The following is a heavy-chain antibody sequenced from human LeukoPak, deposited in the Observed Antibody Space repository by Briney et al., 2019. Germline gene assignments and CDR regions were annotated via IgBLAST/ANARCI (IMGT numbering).Heavy chain of an antibody. D-gene: IGHD3-3*01. CDR2: INPSGGGSST. Sequence: ASVKVSCKASGYTFTSYYMHWVRQAPGQGLEWMGIINPSGGGSSTTYAQKFQGTLTLTRDMSTSTVYMELSSLRSEDTAVYYCARSITIFGVATLGYWGQGTLVTVSS. J-gene: IGHJ4*02. V-gene: IGHV1-46*01. CDR1: GYTFTSYY. CDR3: ARSITIFGVATLGY.